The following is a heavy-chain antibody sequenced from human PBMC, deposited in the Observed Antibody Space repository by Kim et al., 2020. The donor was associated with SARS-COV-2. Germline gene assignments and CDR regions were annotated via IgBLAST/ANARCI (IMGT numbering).Heavy chain of an antibody. Sequence: SETLSLTCTVSGGSISSSSYYWGWIRQPPGKGLEWIGSIYYSGSTYYNPSLKSRVTISVDTSKNQFSLKLSSVTAADTAVYYCARHRSIVVVPAAMPVSWFDPWGQGTLVTVSS. V-gene: IGHV4-39*01. J-gene: IGHJ5*02. CDR3: ARHRSIVVVPAAMPVSWFDP. D-gene: IGHD2-2*01. CDR1: GGSISSSSYY. CDR2: IYYSGST.